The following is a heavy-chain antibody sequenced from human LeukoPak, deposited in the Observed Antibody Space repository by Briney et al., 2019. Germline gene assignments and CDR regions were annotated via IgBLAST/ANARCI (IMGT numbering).Heavy chain of an antibody. CDR1: GGSFSAYC. CDR2: INHSGSI. J-gene: IGHJ6*03. Sequence: SETLSLTCAVYGGSFSAYCWSWIRQPPGKGLEWVGEINHSGSINYNPSLKSRVTISVDTSKNQSSLKVSSVTAADTAVYYCARDRVRGEIRSYYYYMDVWVKGTTVTISS. CDR3: ARDRVRGEIRSYYYYMDV. D-gene: IGHD3-10*01. V-gene: IGHV4-34*01.